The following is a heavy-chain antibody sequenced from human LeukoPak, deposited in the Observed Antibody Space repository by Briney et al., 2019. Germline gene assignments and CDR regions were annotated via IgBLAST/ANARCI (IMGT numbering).Heavy chain of an antibody. CDR3: ARGGSSGYYYGSDY. CDR2: INPNSGGT. CDR1: GYTFTGYY. V-gene: IGHV1-2*04. J-gene: IGHJ4*02. Sequence: ASVKVSCKASGYTFTGYYMHWVRQAPGQGLEWMGWINPNSGGTNYAQKFQGWVTMTRDTSISTAYMELSRLRSDDTAAYYCARGGSSGYYYGSDYWGQGTLVTVSS. D-gene: IGHD3-22*01.